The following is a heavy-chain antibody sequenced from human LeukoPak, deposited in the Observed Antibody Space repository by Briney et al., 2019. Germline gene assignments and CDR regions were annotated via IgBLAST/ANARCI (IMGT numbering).Heavy chain of an antibody. Sequence: ASVKVSCKASGYIFTSYYIHRVRQAPGQGLEWMGIINSSGGDTTYAQKFQGRVTMTRDMSTSTVYMELSSLKSEDTAVYYCARHVVVPAYYYYYMDVWGKGTTVTVSS. CDR2: INSSGGDT. CDR3: ARHVVVPAYYYYYMDV. CDR1: GYIFTSYY. D-gene: IGHD2-21*02. V-gene: IGHV1-46*01. J-gene: IGHJ6*03.